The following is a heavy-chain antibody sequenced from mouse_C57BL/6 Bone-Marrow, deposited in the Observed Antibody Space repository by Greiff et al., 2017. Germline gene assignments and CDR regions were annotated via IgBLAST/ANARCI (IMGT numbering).Heavy chain of an antibody. V-gene: IGHV1-75*01. CDR1: GYTFTDYY. Sequence: VQLQQSGPELVKPGASVKISCKASGYTFTDYYINWVKQRPGQGLEWIGWLFPGSGSTYYNEKFKGKATLTVDKSSSSAYMLLSSLTSEESAVYLFARRGYYGSSWWFAYWGQGTLVTVSA. D-gene: IGHD1-1*01. CDR2: LFPGSGST. CDR3: ARRGYYGSSWWFAY. J-gene: IGHJ3*01.